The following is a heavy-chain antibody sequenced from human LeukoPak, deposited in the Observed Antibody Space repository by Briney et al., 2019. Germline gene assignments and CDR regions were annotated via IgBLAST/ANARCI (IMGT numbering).Heavy chain of an antibody. V-gene: IGHV1-69*05. CDR1: GGTFSSYA. D-gene: IGHD1-26*01. CDR2: IIPIFGTA. CDR3: ARGLSQWMGATTEFDY. J-gene: IGHJ4*02. Sequence: ASVKVSCKASGGTFSSYAISWVRQAPGQGLEWMGGIIPIFGTANYAQKFQGRVTMTRNTSISTAYMELSSLRSEDTAVYYCARGLSQWMGATTEFDYWGQGTLVTVSS.